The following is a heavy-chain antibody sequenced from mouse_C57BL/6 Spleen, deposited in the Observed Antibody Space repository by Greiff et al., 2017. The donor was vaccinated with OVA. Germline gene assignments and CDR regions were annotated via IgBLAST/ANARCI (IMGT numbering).Heavy chain of an antibody. D-gene: IGHD1-1*01. CDR2: IDPSDSYP. Sequence: QVQLQQPGAELVKPGASVKLSCKASGYTFTSYWMQWVKQRPGQGLEWIGEIDPSDSYPTYHQQFKGKATLTVDTSSSTAYMQLSSLTSEDAAVDYCASSTTVPPHWYFEVWGTGTTVTVSS. J-gene: IGHJ1*03. CDR1: GYTFTSYW. CDR3: ASSTTVPPHWYFEV. V-gene: IGHV1-50*01.